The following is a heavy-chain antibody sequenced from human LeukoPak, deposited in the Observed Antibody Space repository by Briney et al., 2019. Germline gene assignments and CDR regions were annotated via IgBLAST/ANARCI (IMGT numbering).Heavy chain of an antibody. J-gene: IGHJ5*02. CDR1: GYTFTGYY. D-gene: IGHD3-10*01. V-gene: IGHV1-2*02. CDR2: INPNSGGT. CDR3: ARDLRIRKNYYGSGSSFDP. Sequence: GASVKVSCKASGYTFTGYYMHWVRQAPGQGLEWMGWINPNSGGTNYAQKFQGRVTMTRDTSISTASMELSRLRSDDTAVYYCARDLRIRKNYYGSGSSFDPWGQGTLVTVSS.